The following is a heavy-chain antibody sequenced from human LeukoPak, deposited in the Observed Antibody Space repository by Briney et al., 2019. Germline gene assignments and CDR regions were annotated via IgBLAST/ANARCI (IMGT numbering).Heavy chain of an antibody. CDR3: AKGAGYNWRGGRDAFDI. CDR2: ISSSSSYI. Sequence: SGGSLRLSCAASGFTFSSYSMNWVRQAPGKGLEWVSSISSSSSYIYYADSVKGRFTISRDNAKNSLYLQMNSLRAEDMALYYCAKGAGYNWRGGRDAFDIWGQGTMVTVSS. CDR1: GFTFSSYS. V-gene: IGHV3-21*04. D-gene: IGHD1-20*01. J-gene: IGHJ3*02.